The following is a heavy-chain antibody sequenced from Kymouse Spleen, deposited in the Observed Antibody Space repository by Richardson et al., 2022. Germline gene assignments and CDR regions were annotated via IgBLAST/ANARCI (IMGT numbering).Heavy chain of an antibody. V-gene: IGHV4-34*01. CDR1: GGSFSGYY. D-gene: IGHD3-10*01. CDR3: ARELWFGEFQYYFDY. Sequence: QVQLQQWGAGLLKPSETLSLTCAVYGGSFSGYYWSWIRQPPGKGLEWIGEINHSGSTNYNPSLKSRVTISVDTSKNQFSLKLSSVTAADTAVYYCARELWFGEFQYYFDYWGQGTLVTVSS. J-gene: IGHJ4*02. CDR2: INHSGST.